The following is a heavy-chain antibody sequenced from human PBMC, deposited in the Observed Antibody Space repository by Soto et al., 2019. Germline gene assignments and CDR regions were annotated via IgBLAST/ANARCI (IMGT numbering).Heavy chain of an antibody. V-gene: IGHV4-39*07. J-gene: IGHJ5*02. CDR1: GGSISSSSYY. Sequence: SETLSLTCTVSGGSISSSSYYWGWIRQPPGKGLEWIGSIYYSGSTYYNPSLKSRVTISVDTSKNQFSLKLSSVTAADTAVYYCARDDVFHDILTGYYSHWFDPWGQGTLVTVSS. CDR3: ARDDVFHDILTGYYSHWFDP. CDR2: IYYSGST. D-gene: IGHD3-9*01.